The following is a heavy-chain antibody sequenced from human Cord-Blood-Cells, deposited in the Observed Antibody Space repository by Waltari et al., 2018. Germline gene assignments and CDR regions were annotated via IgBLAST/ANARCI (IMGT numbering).Heavy chain of an antibody. CDR1: GYTFTSYD. D-gene: IGHD5-18*01. Sequence: QVQLVQSGAEVKKPGASVKVSCKASGYTFTSYDINWVRQATGQGIGWMGWMNPNSGNTGYAQKFQGRVTMTRNTSISTAYMELSSLRSEDTAVYYCAMHERGYSYGYYYYYGMDVWGQGTTVTVSS. V-gene: IGHV1-8*01. CDR3: AMHERGYSYGYYYYYGMDV. J-gene: IGHJ6*02. CDR2: MNPNSGNT.